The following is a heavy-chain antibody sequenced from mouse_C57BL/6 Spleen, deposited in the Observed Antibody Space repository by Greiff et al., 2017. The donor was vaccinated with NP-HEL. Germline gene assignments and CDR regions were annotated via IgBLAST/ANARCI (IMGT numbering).Heavy chain of an antibody. V-gene: IGHV5-17*01. CDR2: ISSGSSTI. J-gene: IGHJ3*01. CDR3: ARRNGYDSAWFAY. CDR1: GFTFSDYG. D-gene: IGHD2-2*01. Sequence: EVQVVESGGGLVKPGGSLKLSCAASGFTFSDYGMHWVRQAPEKGLEWVAYISSGSSTIYYADTVKGRFTISRDNAKNTLFLQMTSLRSEDTAMYYCARRNGYDSAWFAYWGQGTLVTVSA.